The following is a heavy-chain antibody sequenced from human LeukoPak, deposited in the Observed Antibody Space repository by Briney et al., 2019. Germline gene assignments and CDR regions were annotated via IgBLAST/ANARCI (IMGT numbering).Heavy chain of an antibody. V-gene: IGHV4-61*02. J-gene: IGHJ6*03. Sequence: SEALSLTCTVSGGSISSGSYYWSWIRQPAGKGLEWIGRIYTSGSTNYNPSLKSRVTISVDTSKNQFSLKLSSVTAADTAVYYCARGYYYMDVWGKGTTVTISS. CDR1: GGSISSGSYY. CDR3: ARGYYYMDV. CDR2: IYTSGST.